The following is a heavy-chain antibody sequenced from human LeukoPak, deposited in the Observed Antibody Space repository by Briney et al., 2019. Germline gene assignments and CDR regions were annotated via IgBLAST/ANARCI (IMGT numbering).Heavy chain of an antibody. CDR3: ARAFTVDV. Sequence: ASVKVSCKASGYSFTAYQMHWVRQAPGLGLEWMGWINPSSDGTNYAQKFQGRVTMTRDTSISTVYMELSRLRSDDTAVYYCARAFTVDVWGQGTMVTVS. D-gene: IGHD3-3*02. J-gene: IGHJ3*01. CDR1: GYSFTAYQ. CDR2: INPSSDGT. V-gene: IGHV1-2*02.